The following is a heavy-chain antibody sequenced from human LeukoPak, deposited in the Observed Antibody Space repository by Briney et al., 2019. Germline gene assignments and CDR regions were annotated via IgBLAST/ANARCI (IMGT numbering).Heavy chain of an antibody. CDR2: IYHSGST. Sequence: PSETLSLTCTVSGGSISSYYWSWIRQPPGKGLDWIAHIYHSGSTNYNPSLKSRVTISVDTSKNQFSLKLSSVTAADTAVYYCARTPHIEPYYYMDVWGKGTTVTVSS. CDR1: GGSISSYY. D-gene: IGHD2-21*01. CDR3: ARTPHIEPYYYMDV. V-gene: IGHV4-59*08. J-gene: IGHJ6*03.